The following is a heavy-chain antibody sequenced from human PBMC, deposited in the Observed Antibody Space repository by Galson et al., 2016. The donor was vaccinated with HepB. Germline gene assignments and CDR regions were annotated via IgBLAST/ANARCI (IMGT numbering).Heavy chain of an antibody. V-gene: IGHV1-46*01. J-gene: IGHJ4*02. Sequence: SVKVSCKASGYTSTSYYFHWVRQAPGQGLEWMGIINPNDGGTRFAQKFLGSVTLTRDTSTSTVNLELSSLRSEDTAVYYCAIQARRSSSHLPMWGQGTLVSVSS. CDR3: AIQARRSSSHLPM. CDR1: GYTSTSYY. D-gene: IGHD6-6*01. CDR2: INPNDGGT.